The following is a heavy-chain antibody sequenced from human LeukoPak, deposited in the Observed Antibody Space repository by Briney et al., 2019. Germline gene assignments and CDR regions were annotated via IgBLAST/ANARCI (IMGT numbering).Heavy chain of an antibody. CDR1: GGSISSSNW. Sequence: PSETLSLTCAVSGGSISSSNWWSWVRQPPGKGLEWIGEIYHSGSTNYNPSLKSRVTISVDKSKNQFSLKLSSVTAADTAVYYCARLPEDIVVVPAVHYWGQGTLVTVSS. D-gene: IGHD2-2*01. J-gene: IGHJ4*02. CDR3: ARLPEDIVVVPAVHY. V-gene: IGHV4-4*02. CDR2: IYHSGST.